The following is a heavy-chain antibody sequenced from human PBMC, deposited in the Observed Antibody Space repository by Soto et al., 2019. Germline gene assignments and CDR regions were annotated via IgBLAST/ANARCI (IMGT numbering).Heavy chain of an antibody. J-gene: IGHJ3*02. CDR2: ISPYNGNT. CDR3: ASGSQKRWLDFDAFDI. D-gene: IGHD6-19*01. Sequence: QVQLVQSGPEVKKPGASVTVSCKASGHTFSTYGINWVRQAPGQGLEWMGWISPYNGNTNDAQKFQGRATMTTDTATTTAYKGPRSLRADDTAVYYCASGSQKRWLDFDAFDIWGQGTMFTVSS. V-gene: IGHV1-18*01. CDR1: GHTFSTYG.